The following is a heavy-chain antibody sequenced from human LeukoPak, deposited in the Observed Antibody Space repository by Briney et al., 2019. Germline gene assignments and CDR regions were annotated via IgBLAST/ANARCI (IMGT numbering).Heavy chain of an antibody. CDR3: ARDTGYCSSTSCPGPDFDY. Sequence: GRSLRLSCAASGFTFSSYGMHWVRQAPGKGLEWVAVISYDGSNKYYADSVKGRFTISRDNSKNSLYLQMNSLRAEDTAVYYCARDTGYCSSTSCPGPDFDYWGQGTLVTVSS. CDR1: GFTFSSYG. D-gene: IGHD2-2*01. J-gene: IGHJ4*02. CDR2: ISYDGSNK. V-gene: IGHV3-30*03.